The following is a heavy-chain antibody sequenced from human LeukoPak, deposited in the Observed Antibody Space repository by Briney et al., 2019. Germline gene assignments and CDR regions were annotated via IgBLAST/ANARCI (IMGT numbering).Heavy chain of an antibody. V-gene: IGHV4-31*03. D-gene: IGHD6-6*01. CDR2: IYYSGST. CDR1: GGSISSGGYY. Sequence: SETLSLTCTVSGGSISSGGYYWSWIRQHPGKGLEWIGYIYYSGSTHYSPSLKSRVTISVDTSKNQFSLKLSSVTAADTAVYYCARGQYSSGTNWFDPWGQGTLVTVSS. J-gene: IGHJ5*02. CDR3: ARGQYSSGTNWFDP.